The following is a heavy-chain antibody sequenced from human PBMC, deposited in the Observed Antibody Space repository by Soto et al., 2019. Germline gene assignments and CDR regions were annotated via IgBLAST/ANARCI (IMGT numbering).Heavy chain of an antibody. D-gene: IGHD3-10*01. V-gene: IGHV3-30*18. Sequence: GGSLRLSCAASGFTFSSYGMHWVRQAPGKGLEWVAVISYDGSNKYYADSVKGRFTISRDNSKNTLYLQMNSLRAEDTAVYYCAKSQVRGVIIPHYYYYYGMDVWGQGTTVTVSS. CDR1: GFTFSSYG. CDR3: AKSQVRGVIIPHYYYYYGMDV. J-gene: IGHJ6*02. CDR2: ISYDGSNK.